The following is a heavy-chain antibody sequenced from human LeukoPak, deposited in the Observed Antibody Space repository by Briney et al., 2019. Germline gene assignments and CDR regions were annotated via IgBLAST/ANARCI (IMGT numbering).Heavy chain of an antibody. J-gene: IGHJ5*02. CDR2: IIPIVGTA. CDR1: GGTFSSYA. Sequence: SVKVSCKASGGTFSSYAISWVRQAPGQGLEWMGGIIPIVGTANYAQKFQGRATITADESTSTAYMELSSLRSEDTAVYYCARVGILNDFWSGYPFDPWGQGTLVTVSS. D-gene: IGHD3-3*01. CDR3: ARVGILNDFWSGYPFDP. V-gene: IGHV1-69*13.